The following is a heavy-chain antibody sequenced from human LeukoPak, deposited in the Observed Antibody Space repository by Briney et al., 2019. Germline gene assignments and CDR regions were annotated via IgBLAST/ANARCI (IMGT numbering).Heavy chain of an antibody. V-gene: IGHV4-59*01. CDR2: IYYSGST. CDR3: ARANYYDSSGWGY. CDR1: GGSISSYY. J-gene: IGHJ4*02. Sequence: SETLSLTCTVSGGSISSYYWSWIRQPPGKGLEWIGYIYYSGSTNYNPSLKSRVTISVDTSKNQFSLKLSSVTAADTAVYYCARANYYDSSGWGYWGQGTLVTVSS. D-gene: IGHD3-22*01.